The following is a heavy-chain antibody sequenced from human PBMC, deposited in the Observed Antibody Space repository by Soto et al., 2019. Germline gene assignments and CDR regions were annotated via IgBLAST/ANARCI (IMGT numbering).Heavy chain of an antibody. CDR1: GGPTSTSSYY. D-gene: IGHD5-18*01. CDR2: IYYSGGT. Sequence: PSDTLPLTSTDAGGPTSTSSYYRGWNPHPPGKGLEWIGSIYYSGGTYYKPSLKSRVTISVDTSKNHFSLKVNSVTAADTAVYYCARHDFSRGYSYGFNAFDIWGQGTMVT. CDR3: ARHDFSRGYSYGFNAFDI. V-gene: IGHV4-39*01. J-gene: IGHJ3*02.